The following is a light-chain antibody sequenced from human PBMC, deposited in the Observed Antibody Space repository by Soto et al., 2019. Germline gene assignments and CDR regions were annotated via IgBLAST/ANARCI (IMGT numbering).Light chain of an antibody. CDR2: RNH. Sequence: QSVLTQPPSVSGAPGQRVTISCTGTRSNIGAGYDVHWYQQIPGTAPKLLIYRNHDRPSGVPDRFSGSKSGTSASLTITGVQAEDEADYYYQSYDTSVSGARVFGGGTQLTVL. CDR1: RSNIGAGYD. J-gene: IGLJ3*02. V-gene: IGLV1-40*01. CDR3: QSYDTSVSGARV.